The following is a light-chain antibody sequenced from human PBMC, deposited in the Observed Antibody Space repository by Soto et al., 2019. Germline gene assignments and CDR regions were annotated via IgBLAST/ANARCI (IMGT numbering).Light chain of an antibody. CDR2: DDR. CDR3: QVWDSDSDHWV. CDR1: KLADKS. V-gene: IGLV3-21*02. J-gene: IGLJ3*02. Sequence: SYELTQAPSVSVAPGQRARTTCAGNKLADKSVHWYQQKPGQAPGLVVYDDRDRPSGVPERFSGTNSDNVAALTIFRVEAGDEADYFCQVWDSDSDHWVFGGGTKLTVL.